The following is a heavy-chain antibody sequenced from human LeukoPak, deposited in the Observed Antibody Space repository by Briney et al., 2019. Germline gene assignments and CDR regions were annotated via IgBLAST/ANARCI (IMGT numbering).Heavy chain of an antibody. CDR2: IRYDGSDK. J-gene: IGHJ6*03. Sequence: GGSLRLSCAASGFIFTDYGMHWVRQAPGKGLEWLTFIRYDGSDKYYADSVKGRFTISRDNSKNTLYLQMNSLRAEDTAVYYCAKCFNYYYFYMDVWGKGTTVTVSS. CDR1: GFIFTDYG. V-gene: IGHV3-30*02. CDR3: AKCFNYYYFYMDV.